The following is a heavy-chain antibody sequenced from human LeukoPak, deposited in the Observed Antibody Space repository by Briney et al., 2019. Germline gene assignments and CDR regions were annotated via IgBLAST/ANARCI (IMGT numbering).Heavy chain of an antibody. V-gene: IGHV5-51*01. J-gene: IGHJ3*02. CDR1: GSSFTTYW. CDR3: ARHLASGNAFDI. D-gene: IGHD3-3*02. Sequence: GASLKISCKGSGSSFTTYWIGWVRQMPGKGLEWMGVIYPGDSDTRYSPSFQGQVTISADKSISTAYLQWSSLKASDTAMFYCARHLASGNAFDIWGQGTMVTVSS. CDR2: IYPGDSDT.